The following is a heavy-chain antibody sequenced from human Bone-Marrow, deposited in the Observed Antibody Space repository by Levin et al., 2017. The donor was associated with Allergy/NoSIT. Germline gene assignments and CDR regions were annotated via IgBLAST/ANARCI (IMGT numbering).Heavy chain of an antibody. J-gene: IGHJ4*02. Sequence: SCAASGISFSSFEMNWVRQAPGKGLEWISYISSTGSTMHYADSVKGRFTISRDNAKNSLYLQMIRLSVEDTAVYYCARLWRGFSGAYWGQGTVVTVSS. CDR1: GISFSSFE. V-gene: IGHV3-48*03. CDR3: ARLWRGFSGAY. CDR2: ISSTGSTM. D-gene: IGHD3-3*01.